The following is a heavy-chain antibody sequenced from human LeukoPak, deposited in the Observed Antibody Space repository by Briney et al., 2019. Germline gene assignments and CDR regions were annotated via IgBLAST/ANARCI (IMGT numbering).Heavy chain of an antibody. J-gene: IGHJ4*02. CDR2: IKYDGSEK. CDR3: ARDGPATLDY. D-gene: IGHD2-2*01. CDR1: GFVFSGYW. Sequence: PGGSLRLSCAASGFVFSGYWMSWVRQAPGTGLEWVANIKYDGSEKYYVDSVKGRFTISRDNAKNTLYLQMNSLRAEDTAVYYCARDGPATLDYWGQGILVTVSS. V-gene: IGHV3-7*01.